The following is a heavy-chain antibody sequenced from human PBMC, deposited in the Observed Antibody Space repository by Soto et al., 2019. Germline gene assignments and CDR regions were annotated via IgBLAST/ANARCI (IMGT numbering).Heavy chain of an antibody. CDR3: AAIDRPWMIQGTY. D-gene: IGHD1-7*01. CDR1: GFTFSNAW. CDR2: IESKTDGEAT. V-gene: IGHV3-15*07. J-gene: IGHJ4*02. Sequence: EVQLAESGGGLVKPGGSLRLSCAASGFTFSNAWMNWVRQSPGMGLEWVGRIESKTDGEATDYAAPVKGRFTISRDDSKDTLYLQMNSLKTEDTAVYYCAAIDRPWMIQGTYWGQGILVTVSS.